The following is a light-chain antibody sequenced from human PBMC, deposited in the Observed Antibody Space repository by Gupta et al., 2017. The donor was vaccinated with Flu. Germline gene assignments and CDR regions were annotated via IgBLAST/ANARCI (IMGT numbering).Light chain of an antibody. CDR2: AAS. J-gene: IGKJ1*01. CDR1: QSLITNY. CDR3: QQYDTLMWT. Sequence: DIVLTQSPGTLSLSPGERATLSCRASQSLITNYLAGYQQKPGQAPRLLIYAASTRATGVPDRCSGSGSGTDFTLTISRLEPEDFAGYYCQQYDTLMWTFGQGTKVDI. V-gene: IGKV3-20*01.